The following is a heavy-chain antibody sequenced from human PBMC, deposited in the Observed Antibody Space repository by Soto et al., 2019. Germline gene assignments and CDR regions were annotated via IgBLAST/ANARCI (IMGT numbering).Heavy chain of an antibody. Sequence: VGSLRLSCAASGFTVSSNYMSWVRQAPGKGLEWVSVIYSGGSTYYADSVKGRFTISRDNSKNTLYLQMNSLRAEDTAVYYCARDHRGLSYYDYVWGSYRPSYYYYGMDVWGQGTTVTVSS. CDR1: GFTVSSNY. D-gene: IGHD3-16*02. CDR2: IYSGGST. J-gene: IGHJ6*02. CDR3: ARDHRGLSYYDYVWGSYRPSYYYYGMDV. V-gene: IGHV3-53*01.